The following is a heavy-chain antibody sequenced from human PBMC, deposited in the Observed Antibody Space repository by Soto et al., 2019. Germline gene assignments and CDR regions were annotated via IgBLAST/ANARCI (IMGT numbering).Heavy chain of an antibody. CDR2: ISASSGNT. V-gene: IGHV1-18*01. CDR1: GYTFTSDG. J-gene: IGHJ2*01. Sequence: QVQLVQSGAEVKKPGASVKVSCKASGYTFTSDGISWVRQAPRQGLEWMGWISASSGNTNYAQKLQGRVTMTTDTSTSTAYMELRSLRSDDTDVYYCARDSQYWYFDLWGRGTLVTVSS. CDR3: ARDSQYWYFDL.